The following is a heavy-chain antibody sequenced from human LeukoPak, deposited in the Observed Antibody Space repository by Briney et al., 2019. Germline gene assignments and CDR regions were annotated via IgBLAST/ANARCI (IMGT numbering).Heavy chain of an antibody. CDR2: IYYSGST. D-gene: IGHD5-18*01. CDR1: GDSISSSSYY. CDR3: ARTWIQLWLLYY. J-gene: IGHJ4*02. Sequence: SETLSLTCTVCGDSISSSSYYWGWIRQPPGKGLEWIGSIYYSGSTYYNPSLKSRVTISVDTSKNQFSLKLSSVTAADTAVYYCARTWIQLWLLYYWGQGTLVTVSS. V-gene: IGHV4-39*01.